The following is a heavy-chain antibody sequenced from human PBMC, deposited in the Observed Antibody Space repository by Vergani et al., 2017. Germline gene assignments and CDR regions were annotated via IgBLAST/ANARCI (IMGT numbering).Heavy chain of an antibody. V-gene: IGHV3-21*02. Sequence: EVQLVESGGGLVKPGGSLRVSCAASEFTFSTYSMSWVRQAPGKGLEWVSSISSTRSHIYNADSVRGRFTISRDNAKNSLFLQMNSLRAEDTAIYYCARSIGKDFDYWGQGTLVTVSS. CDR2: ISSTRSHI. CDR1: EFTFSTYS. J-gene: IGHJ4*02. CDR3: ARSIGKDFDY. D-gene: IGHD3-3*02.